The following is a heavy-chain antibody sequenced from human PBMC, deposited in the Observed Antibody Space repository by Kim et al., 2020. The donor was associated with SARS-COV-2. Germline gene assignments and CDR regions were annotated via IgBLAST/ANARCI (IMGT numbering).Heavy chain of an antibody. V-gene: IGHV3-23*01. CDR2: ISDSGGDT. Sequence: GGSLRLSCAASGFTFSSFAMTWVRQAPGKGLEWVSTISDSGGDTFYADSVKGRFTISRDNSKNTLYLQMNSLRAEDTAVYYCAKQGKPARGWCYFDLWGRGNLVTLSS. D-gene: IGHD6-13*01. CDR1: GFTFSSFA. J-gene: IGHJ2*01. CDR3: AKQGKPARGWCYFDL.